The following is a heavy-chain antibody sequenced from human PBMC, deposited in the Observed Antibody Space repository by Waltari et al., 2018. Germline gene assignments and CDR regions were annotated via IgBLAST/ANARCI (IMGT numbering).Heavy chain of an antibody. Sequence: QVQLVQSGAEVKKPGASVKVSCKASGYTFTGYYMHWVRQAPGQGLEWMGWINPNSGGTNYAQKFQGRVTMTRDTSISTAYMELSRLRSDDTAVYYCARDRVVVVPAAINWFDPWGQGTLVTVSS. J-gene: IGHJ5*02. V-gene: IGHV1-2*02. CDR2: INPNSGGT. CDR3: ARDRVVVVPAAINWFDP. D-gene: IGHD2-2*01. CDR1: GYTFTGYY.